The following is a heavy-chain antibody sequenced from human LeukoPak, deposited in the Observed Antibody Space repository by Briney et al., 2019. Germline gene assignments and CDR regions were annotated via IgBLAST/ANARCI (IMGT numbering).Heavy chain of an antibody. Sequence: SETLSLTCGVSNYYNSSGSYWSWIRQPPGKGLEWIGSIYHTGSAYYSSSLQSRVTISVDTSKNQFSVKLSSVTAADTAVYYCARANDRGGTSPLDYWGQGTLVTVSS. CDR3: ARANDRGGTSPLDY. V-gene: IGHV4-38-2*01. J-gene: IGHJ4*02. CDR2: IYHTGSA. D-gene: IGHD2-2*01. CDR1: NYYNSSGSY.